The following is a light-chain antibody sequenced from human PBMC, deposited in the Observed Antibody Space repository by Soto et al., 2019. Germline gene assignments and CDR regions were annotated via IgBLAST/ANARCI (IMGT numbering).Light chain of an antibody. J-gene: IGKJ1*01. CDR2: GAS. CDR1: ESVSTT. Sequence: EIEMTQSPATLSLAPGERATLSCRASESVSTTLAWYQQKAGQDSRLLIDGASTTATGIPARCSGSGSGTEFTLTISSLQSEDFAVYYRQQYSIWRTFGQGTKVDI. V-gene: IGKV3-15*01. CDR3: QQYSIWRT.